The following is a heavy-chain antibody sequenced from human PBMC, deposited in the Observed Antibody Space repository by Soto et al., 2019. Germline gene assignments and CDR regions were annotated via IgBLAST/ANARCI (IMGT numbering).Heavy chain of an antibody. CDR3: ARVGSSGWFFDY. J-gene: IGHJ4*02. CDR2: IHYSGGT. CDR1: GGSISTYY. D-gene: IGHD6-19*01. V-gene: IGHV4-59*01. Sequence: QVQLQESGPGLVKPSETLSLTCTVSGGSISTYYWSWVRQPPGKGLEWIGYIHYSGGTNYDPSLKSGVTISVDTSKNQFSLKLSSVTAADTAVYYCARVGSSGWFFDYWGQGTWSPSPQ.